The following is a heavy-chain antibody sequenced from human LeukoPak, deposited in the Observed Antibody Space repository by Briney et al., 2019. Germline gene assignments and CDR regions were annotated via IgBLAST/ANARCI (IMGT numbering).Heavy chain of an antibody. CDR3: VKGGLTLTTIYFHH. J-gene: IGHJ1*01. D-gene: IGHD1-1*01. CDR2: ISSNGGST. Sequence: PGGSLRLSCSASGFTFSSYAIHWVRQAPGKGLEYVSGISSNGGSTYYADSVKGRFTISRDNSKNTVYLQMSSLRAEGTAVYYCVKGGLTLTTIYFHHWGQGTLVTVSS. CDR1: GFTFSSYA. V-gene: IGHV3-64D*09.